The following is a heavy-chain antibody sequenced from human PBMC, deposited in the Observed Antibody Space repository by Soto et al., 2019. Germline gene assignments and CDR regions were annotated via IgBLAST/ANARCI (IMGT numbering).Heavy chain of an antibody. Sequence: QVQLQQWGAGLLKPSETLSLTCAVYGGSFSGYYWSWIRQPPGRGLEGIGEINHSRSTNYNPSLKRRVTISVDTSKAQISLKPSSVTAAGTAVYYCARAPRDWGQGTLVTVSS. J-gene: IGHJ4*02. V-gene: IGHV4-34*01. CDR3: ARAPRD. CDR1: GGSFSGYY. CDR2: INHSRST.